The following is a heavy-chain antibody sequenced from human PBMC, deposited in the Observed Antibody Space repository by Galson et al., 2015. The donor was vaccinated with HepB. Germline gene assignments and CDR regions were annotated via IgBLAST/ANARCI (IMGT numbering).Heavy chain of an antibody. CDR3: ARGGFDL. CDR2: IKQDGSEK. V-gene: IGHV3-7*01. CDR1: GFTFTNYW. J-gene: IGHJ2*01. Sequence: SLRLSCAASGFTFTNYWMTWVRQAPGMGLEWVANIKQDGSEKYYVDSLKGRFTISRDNAENSLFLQMNSLGDEDTAIYYWARGGFDLWGRGTLVTVSS.